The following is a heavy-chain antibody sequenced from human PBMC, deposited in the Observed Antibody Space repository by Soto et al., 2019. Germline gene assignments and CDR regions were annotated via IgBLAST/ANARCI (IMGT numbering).Heavy chain of an antibody. CDR2: IYYSGST. CDR3: ARSGRVPAAMDFDY. Sequence: PSETLSLTCTVSGGSISSYYWSWIRQPPGKGLEWIGYIYYSGSTNYNPSLKSRVTISVDTSKNQFSLKLSSVTAADTAVYYCARSGRVPAAMDFDYWGPGTLVTV. D-gene: IGHD2-2*01. CDR1: GGSISSYY. J-gene: IGHJ4*02. V-gene: IGHV4-59*01.